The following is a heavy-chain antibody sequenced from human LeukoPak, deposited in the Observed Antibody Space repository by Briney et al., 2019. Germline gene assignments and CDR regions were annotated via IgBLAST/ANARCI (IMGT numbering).Heavy chain of an antibody. J-gene: IGHJ4*02. D-gene: IGHD5-24*01. Sequence: PSETLSLTCTVSGSITSYYWSWVRLPPGKGLQWIGYVYYPGNTNYNPSLKSRVTMSVDMSKNHVSLRLTSVTAADTAVYFCARAPRDVYNPLDFWGQGTLVTVSS. CDR2: VYYPGNT. CDR3: ARAPRDVYNPLDF. CDR1: GSITSYY. V-gene: IGHV4-59*01.